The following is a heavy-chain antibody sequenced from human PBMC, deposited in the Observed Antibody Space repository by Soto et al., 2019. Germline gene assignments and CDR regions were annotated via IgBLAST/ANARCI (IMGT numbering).Heavy chain of an antibody. D-gene: IGHD3-3*02. Sequence: GGSLRLSCAASGFTFSSYWMHWVRQAPGKGLVWVSRINSDGSSTSYADSVKGRFTISRDNAKNTLYLQMNSLRAEDTAVYYCARVGFLEWFPAFGGQGTLVTVSS. CDR2: INSDGSST. V-gene: IGHV3-74*01. CDR3: ARVGFLEWFPAF. CDR1: GFTFSSYW. J-gene: IGHJ4*02.